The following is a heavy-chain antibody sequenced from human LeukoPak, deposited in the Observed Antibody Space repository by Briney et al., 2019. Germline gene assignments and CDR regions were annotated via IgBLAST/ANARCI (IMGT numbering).Heavy chain of an antibody. CDR3: ARDLSFGAPYNWFDP. Sequence: GGSLRLSCAASGFTCSSYAMHWVRHAPGKGLEYVSAISSNGGSTYYANSVKGRFTISRDNAKNTLYLQMNNLRAEDTAVYYCARDLSFGAPYNWFDPWGQGTLVTVSS. CDR1: GFTCSSYA. CDR2: ISSNGGST. D-gene: IGHD3-10*01. V-gene: IGHV3-64*01. J-gene: IGHJ5*02.